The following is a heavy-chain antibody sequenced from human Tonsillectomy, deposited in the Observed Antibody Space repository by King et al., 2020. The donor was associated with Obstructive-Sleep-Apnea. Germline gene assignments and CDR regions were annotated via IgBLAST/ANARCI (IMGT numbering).Heavy chain of an antibody. CDR2: ISHSSSTI. Sequence: VQLVESGGGLVQPGGSLRLSCAASGFTFSSYSMNWVRQAPGTGLEWVSYISHSSSTIYYADSVKGRFTISRDNAKNSLYLQMNSLRAEDTAVYYCARTRLYYYGMDVWGQGTTVTVSS. CDR1: GFTFSSYS. V-gene: IGHV3-48*04. J-gene: IGHJ6*02. CDR3: ARTRLYYYGMDV.